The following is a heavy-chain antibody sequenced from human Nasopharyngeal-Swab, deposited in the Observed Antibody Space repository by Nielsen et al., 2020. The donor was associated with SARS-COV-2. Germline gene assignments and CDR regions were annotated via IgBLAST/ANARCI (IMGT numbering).Heavy chain of an antibody. J-gene: IGHJ4*02. D-gene: IGHD4-17*01. CDR3: AREVDDYGDYLGSLVFDY. CDR2: IYYSGST. V-gene: IGHV4-59*01. Sequence: WIRQPPGKGLEWIGYIYYSGSTNCNPSLKSRVTISVDTSKNQFSLKLSSATAADTAVYYCAREVDDYGDYLGSLVFDYWGQGTLVTVSS.